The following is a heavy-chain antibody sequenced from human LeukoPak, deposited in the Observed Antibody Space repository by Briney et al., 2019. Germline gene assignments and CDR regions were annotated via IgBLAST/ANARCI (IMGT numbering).Heavy chain of an antibody. Sequence: ASVKVSCKASGYTFTGYYMHWVRQAPGQGLEWMGWINPNSGGTNYAQKFQGRVTMTRDTSISTAYMELSRLRSDDTAVYYCARGKVGLGKDDFDYWGQGTLVTVPS. V-gene: IGHV1-2*02. CDR2: INPNSGGT. CDR3: ARGKVGLGKDDFDY. D-gene: IGHD2-15*01. J-gene: IGHJ4*02. CDR1: GYTFTGYY.